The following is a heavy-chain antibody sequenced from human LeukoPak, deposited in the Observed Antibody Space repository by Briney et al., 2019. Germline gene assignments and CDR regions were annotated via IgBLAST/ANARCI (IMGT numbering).Heavy chain of an antibody. CDR2: IFPIDSET. CDR1: GSGFSSDW. D-gene: IGHD2-15*01. CDR3: TRGCSGGSCSRDAMDV. V-gene: IGHV5-51*01. J-gene: IGHJ6*02. Sequence: GESLQISFQASGSGFSSDWIAWGRPMPGKGRGWRGIIFPIDSETTYSPSFQGQVTISADKSISTAYLQWSSLKASDTAMYYCTRGCSGGSCSRDAMDVWGQGTMVTVSS.